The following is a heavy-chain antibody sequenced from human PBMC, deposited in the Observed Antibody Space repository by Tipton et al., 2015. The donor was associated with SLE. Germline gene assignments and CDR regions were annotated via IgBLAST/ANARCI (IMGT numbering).Heavy chain of an antibody. J-gene: IGHJ4*02. CDR1: GFTFNTHA. CDR2: INHSGST. CDR3: ARGISSGWWNY. V-gene: IGHV4-34*01. Sequence: LRLSCAASGFTFNTHAMTWIRQPPGKGLEWIGEINHSGSTNYDPSLKSRVTISVDTSKNQFSLKLSSVTAADTAVYYCARGISSGWWNYWGQGNLVTVSS. D-gene: IGHD6-19*01.